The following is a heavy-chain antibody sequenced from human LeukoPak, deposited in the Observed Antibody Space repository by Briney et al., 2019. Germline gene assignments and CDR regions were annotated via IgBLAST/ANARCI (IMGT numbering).Heavy chain of an antibody. CDR1: GGSISSSSYY. Sequence: SETLSLTCTVSGGSISSSSYYWGWIRQPPGKGLEWIGSIYYSGSTYYNPSLKSRVTISVDTSKNQSPLKLSSVTAADTAVYYCARLPDIVVVVAATRRDAFDIWGQGTMVTVSS. D-gene: IGHD2-15*01. CDR2: IYYSGST. V-gene: IGHV4-39*01. J-gene: IGHJ3*02. CDR3: ARLPDIVVVVAATRRDAFDI.